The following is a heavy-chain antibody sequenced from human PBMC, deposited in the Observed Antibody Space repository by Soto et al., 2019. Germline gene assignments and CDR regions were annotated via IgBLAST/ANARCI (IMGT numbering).Heavy chain of an antibody. J-gene: IGHJ5*02. CDR2: IWYDGSNK. V-gene: IGHV3-33*01. CDR1: GFTFSSYG. D-gene: IGHD4-17*01. Sequence: QVQLVESGGGVVQPGRSLRLSCAASGFTFSSYGMHWVRQAPGKGLEWVAVIWYDGSNKYYADSVKGRFTISRDNSKNTLYLQMNSLRAEDTAVYYCASSTVPTDLGFAPWGQGTLVTVSS. CDR3: ASSTVPTDLGFAP.